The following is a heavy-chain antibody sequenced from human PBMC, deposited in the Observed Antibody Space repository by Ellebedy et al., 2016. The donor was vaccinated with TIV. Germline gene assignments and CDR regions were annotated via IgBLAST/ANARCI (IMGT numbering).Heavy chain of an antibody. CDR3: AKPQSTNGWYAFWFFDV. J-gene: IGHJ2*01. Sequence: PGGSLRLSCVASGFIFSSHPMNWVRQVPGKGLEWVAHISGIGAITYYAESVKGRFTISKDRSTNTLYLQMDSLRAEDAAVYYCAKPQSTNGWYAFWFFDVWGRGTLVSVSS. CDR2: ISGIGAIT. D-gene: IGHD2-8*01. V-gene: IGHV3-23*01. CDR1: GFIFSSHP.